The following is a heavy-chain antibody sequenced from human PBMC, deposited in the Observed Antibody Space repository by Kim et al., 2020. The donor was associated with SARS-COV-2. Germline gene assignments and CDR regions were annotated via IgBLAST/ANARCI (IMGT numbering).Heavy chain of an antibody. Sequence: SETLSLTCTVSGGSISSYYWSWIRQPPGKGLEWIGYIYYSGSTNHNPSLKSRVTISVDTSKNQFSLKLSSVTAADTAVYYCARDHREWLQYTANWYFDL. CDR2: IYYSGST. D-gene: IGHD3-3*01. J-gene: IGHJ2*01. CDR1: GGSISSYY. V-gene: IGHV4-59*01. CDR3: ARDHREWLQYTANWYFDL.